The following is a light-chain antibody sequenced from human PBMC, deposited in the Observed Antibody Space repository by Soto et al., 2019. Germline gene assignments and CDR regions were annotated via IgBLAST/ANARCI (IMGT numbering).Light chain of an antibody. CDR1: SSDIATYNY. J-gene: IGLJ2*01. CDR3: DSYTSSSTHV. Sequence: QSVLTQPASVSGSPGQSITISCTGNSSDIATYNYVSWYQQHPGKAPKLMIYAVSNRPSGVSNRFSGSKSGNTASLTISGLQAEDEADYYCDSYTSSSTHVFGGGTQLTVL. V-gene: IGLV2-14*01. CDR2: AVS.